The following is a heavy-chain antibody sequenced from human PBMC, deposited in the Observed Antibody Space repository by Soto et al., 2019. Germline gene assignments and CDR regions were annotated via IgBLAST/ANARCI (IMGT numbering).Heavy chain of an antibody. CDR1: GESISSGGYY. D-gene: IGHD6-6*01. J-gene: IGHJ4*02. V-gene: IGHV4-31*03. CDR3: ARASSSSSAADH. Sequence: QVQLQESGPGLVKASQTLSLICNVSGESISSGGYYWSWIRHYPGKGLEWIGYIYDTESAYYNPSLKSRVTISMDTSKNHFATKLTSVTAADTAVYYCARASSSSSAADHWGQGTLITVSS. CDR2: IYDTESA.